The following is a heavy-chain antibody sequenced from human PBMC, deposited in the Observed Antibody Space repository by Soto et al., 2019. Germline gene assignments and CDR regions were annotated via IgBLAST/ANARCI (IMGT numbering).Heavy chain of an antibody. CDR1: GGSISSYY. Sequence: QVQLQESGPGLVKPSETLSLTCTVSGGSISSYYWSWIRQPPGKGLEWIGYIYYSGSTNYNPSLKSRVTISVDTSKDQFSLKLSSVTAADTAVYYCARERRSGYQSYYFDYWGQGTLVTVSS. D-gene: IGHD3-3*01. CDR2: IYYSGST. CDR3: ARERRSGYQSYYFDY. J-gene: IGHJ4*02. V-gene: IGHV4-59*01.